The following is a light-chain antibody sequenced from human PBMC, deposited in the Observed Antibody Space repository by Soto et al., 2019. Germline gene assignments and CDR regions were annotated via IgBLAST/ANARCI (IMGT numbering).Light chain of an antibody. CDR3: QQRSSWRVT. V-gene: IGKV3-11*01. Sequence: EIVLTQFPATLSLSPGERATLSCRASQSVSTFLAWYQQKPGQAPRLVVYDASKSATGIPARFSGSGSGTDFNLTISSLEPEDVAVYYCQQRSSWRVTFGGGTKVEIK. J-gene: IGKJ4*01. CDR2: DAS. CDR1: QSVSTF.